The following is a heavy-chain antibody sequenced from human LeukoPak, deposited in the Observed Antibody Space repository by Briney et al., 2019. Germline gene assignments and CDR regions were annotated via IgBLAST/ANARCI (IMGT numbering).Heavy chain of an antibody. CDR3: AKVWYRSYYDILTGYYSDY. CDR2: ISGSGGST. CDR1: GFTFSSYA. Sequence: GGSLRLSCAASGFTFSSYAMSWVRQAPGKGLEWVSAISGSGGSTYYADSVKGRFTISRDNSNNTLYLQMNSLRAEDTAVYYCAKVWYRSYYDILTGYYSDYWGQGTLVTVSS. V-gene: IGHV3-23*01. D-gene: IGHD3-9*01. J-gene: IGHJ4*02.